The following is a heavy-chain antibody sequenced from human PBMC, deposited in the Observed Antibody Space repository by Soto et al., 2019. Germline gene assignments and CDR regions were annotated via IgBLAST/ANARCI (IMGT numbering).Heavy chain of an antibody. V-gene: IGHV3-30*18. D-gene: IGHD4-4*01. CDR1: GFIFTSFG. J-gene: IGHJ5*01. CDR2: ISYDGIDE. CDR3: VKDFREMATVAPDVS. Sequence: QVQLVESGGGVVQPGTSLKLSCATSGFIFTSFGMHWLRQAPGKGLEWVAVISYDGIDENYADFVKGRFAISRDKSKSTVYLHMNTLRVEDTAVYYCVKDFREMATVAPDVSWDHGTLVTFSS.